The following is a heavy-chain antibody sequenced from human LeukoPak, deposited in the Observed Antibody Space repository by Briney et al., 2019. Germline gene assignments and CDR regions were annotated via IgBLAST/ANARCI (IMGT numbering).Heavy chain of an antibody. J-gene: IGHJ5*02. Sequence: GESLKISCKGSGYSFTSYWIGWVRQMPGKGLEWMGIIYPGDSDTRYSPSFQGQVTISADKSISTAYLQWSSLKASDTAMYYCARAPPPDFWSGYWYAAIDPWGRGTLVTVSS. D-gene: IGHD3-3*01. CDR1: GYSFTSYW. CDR2: IYPGDSDT. V-gene: IGHV5-51*01. CDR3: ARAPPPDFWSGYWYAAIDP.